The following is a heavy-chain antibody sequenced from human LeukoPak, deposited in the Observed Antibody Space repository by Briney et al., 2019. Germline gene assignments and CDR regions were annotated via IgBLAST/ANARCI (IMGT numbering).Heavy chain of an antibody. CDR3: ARSGIAAADNWFDP. CDR1: GYTFTGYG. Sequence: ASVKVSCKASGYTFTGYGISWVRQAPGQGLEWMGWISAYNGNTNYAQKLQGRVTMTTDTSTSTAYMELRSLRSDDTAVYYCARSGIAAADNWFDPWGQGTLVTVSS. V-gene: IGHV1-18*01. J-gene: IGHJ5*02. CDR2: ISAYNGNT. D-gene: IGHD6-13*01.